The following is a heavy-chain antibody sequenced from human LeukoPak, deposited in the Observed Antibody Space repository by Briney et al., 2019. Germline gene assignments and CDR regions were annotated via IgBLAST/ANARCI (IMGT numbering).Heavy chain of an antibody. CDR1: GLTFSGYG. V-gene: IGHV3-7*04. CDR3: TRVGYIDEGIDY. CDR2: IKQDGSKK. Sequence: GGSLRLSCAASGLTFSGYGMHWVRQAPGKGLEWVANIKQDGSKKSYVDSVKGRFTISRDNAKNSLYLQMNSLRAEDTAIHYCTRVGYIDEGIDYWGQGTLVTVSS. J-gene: IGHJ4*02. D-gene: IGHD5-24*01.